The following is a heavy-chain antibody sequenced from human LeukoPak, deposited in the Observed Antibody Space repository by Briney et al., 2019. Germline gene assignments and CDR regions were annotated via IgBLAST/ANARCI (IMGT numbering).Heavy chain of an antibody. Sequence: GASVKVSCKASGYTFTSYGISWVRQAPGQGLEWMGWISAYNGNTNYAQKLQGRVTMTTDTSTSTAYMELRSLRSDDTAVYYCARDSREWYSSSSVDYWGQGTLVTVSS. CDR1: GYTFTSYG. J-gene: IGHJ4*02. V-gene: IGHV1-18*01. D-gene: IGHD6-6*01. CDR2: ISAYNGNT. CDR3: ARDSREWYSSSSVDY.